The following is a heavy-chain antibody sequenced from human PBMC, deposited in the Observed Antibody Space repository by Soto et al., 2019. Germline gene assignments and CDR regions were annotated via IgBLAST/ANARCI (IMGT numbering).Heavy chain of an antibody. D-gene: IGHD2-21*01. Sequence: QVQLQQWGAGLVKPSGTLSLICAVSGGSLSGNCWSWVRQTPGKGPDWIGEITHSGTTNYNPSLRSRVPMSLAMSNHQLSLTLNSVTAPDTAVYYCARLATGPILQHVVRRPFNAWGQGTMITDSS. J-gene: IGHJ3*01. CDR2: ITHSGTT. CDR1: GGSLSGNC. V-gene: IGHV4-34*01. CDR3: ARLATGPILQHVVRRPFNA.